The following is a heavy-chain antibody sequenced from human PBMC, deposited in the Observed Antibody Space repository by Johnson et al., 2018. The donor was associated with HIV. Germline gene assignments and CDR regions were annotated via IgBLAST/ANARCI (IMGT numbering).Heavy chain of an antibody. D-gene: IGHD1-1*01. CDR1: GFTFSNAW. CDR3: ARDGQLGAFDI. Sequence: VQLVESGGGVVQPGGSLRLSCAASGFTFSNAWMSWVRQAPGKGLEWVGRIKSKTDGGTTDYAAPMKGRFFISRDDSKNTLYLQMNSLRAEDTAVYYCARDGQLGAFDIWGQGTMVTVSS. CDR2: IKSKTDGGTT. V-gene: IGHV3-15*01. J-gene: IGHJ3*02.